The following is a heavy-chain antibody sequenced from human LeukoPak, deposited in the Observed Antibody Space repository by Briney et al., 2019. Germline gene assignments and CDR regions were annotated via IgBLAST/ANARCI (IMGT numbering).Heavy chain of an antibody. CDR3: ARDLASSSWYDAFDI. J-gene: IGHJ3*02. CDR2: ISAYNGNT. CDR1: GYTFTNNF. D-gene: IGHD6-13*01. Sequence: ASVRVSCKASGYTFTNNFIHWVRQAPGQGLEWMGWISAYNGNTNYAQKLQGRVTMTTDTSTSTAYMELRSLRSDDTAVYYCARDLASSSWYDAFDIWGQGTMVTVSS. V-gene: IGHV1-18*04.